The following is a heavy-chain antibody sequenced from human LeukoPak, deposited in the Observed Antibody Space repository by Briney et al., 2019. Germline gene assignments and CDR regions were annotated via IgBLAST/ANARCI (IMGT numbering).Heavy chain of an antibody. CDR3: ARVRSFGSGPMDV. CDR1: GGSFSDYY. V-gene: IGHV4-34*01. J-gene: IGHJ6*02. CDR2: INYSGST. Sequence: SETLSLTCAGYGGSFSDYYWSWIRQPPGKGLEWIGEINYSGSTNYNPSLKSRVTISVDTPKNQFSLKVSSVTAADTAVYYCARVRSFGSGPMDVWGQGTTVTVSS. D-gene: IGHD3-10*01.